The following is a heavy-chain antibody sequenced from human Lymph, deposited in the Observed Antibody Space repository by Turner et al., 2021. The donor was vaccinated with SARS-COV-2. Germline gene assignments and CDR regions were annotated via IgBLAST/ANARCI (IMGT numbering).Heavy chain of an antibody. D-gene: IGHD1-26*01. CDR2: IWYDGSNK. CDR3: AREGVVGASSGLDY. J-gene: IGHJ4*02. CDR1: GLPFSRHG. Sequence: QVELDESGGGEVRPWRPRGRPCPQSGLPFSRHGMHGVRQAAGKGLEWVAVIWYDGSNKYHADSVKGRFTISRDNSKNTLSLQMNRLSAEDEAVYCCAREGVVGASSGLDYWGQGTLVTVSS. V-gene: IGHV3-33*01.